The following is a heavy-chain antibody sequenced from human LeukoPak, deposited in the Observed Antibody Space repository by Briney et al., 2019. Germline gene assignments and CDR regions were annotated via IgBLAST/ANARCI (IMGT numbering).Heavy chain of an antibody. D-gene: IGHD4-17*01. CDR1: GGTFSSYA. J-gene: IGHJ4*02. CDR3: SKPDYGDYYFDY. V-gene: IGHV1-69*13. Sequence: SVKVSCKASGGTFSSYAISWVRQAPGQGLEWMGGIIPIFGTANYAQKFQGRVTITADESTSTADMELSSLRAEDTAVYYCSKPDYGDYYFDYWGQGTLVTVSS. CDR2: IIPIFGTA.